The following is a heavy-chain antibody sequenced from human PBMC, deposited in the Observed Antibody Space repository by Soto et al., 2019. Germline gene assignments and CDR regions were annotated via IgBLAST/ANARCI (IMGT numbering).Heavy chain of an antibody. Sequence: QPGGSLRLSCAASGFTFSDYWMHWVRQAPGKGLEWVSRIKGEGSTTNHGDSGRGRFPIPRDNAKNTLYLEMNSLRVEDTADYYWERGAINYYYGDVWGKGTPVTVSS. CDR2: IKGEGSTT. CDR1: GFTFSDYW. V-gene: IGHV3-74*01. D-gene: IGHD3-9*01. J-gene: IGHJ6*03. CDR3: ERGAINYYYGDV.